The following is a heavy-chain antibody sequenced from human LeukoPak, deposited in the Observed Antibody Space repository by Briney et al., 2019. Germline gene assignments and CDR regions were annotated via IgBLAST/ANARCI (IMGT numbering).Heavy chain of an antibody. D-gene: IGHD3-16*01. J-gene: IGHJ4*02. CDR3: ARADRLGAALLASFDY. CDR1: GFTFSSYS. V-gene: IGHV3-21*01. Sequence: TGGSLRLSCAASGFTFSSYSMNWVRQAPGKGLEWVSSISSSSSYVYYADSVKGRFTISRDNAKNSLYLQMNGLRAEDTAVYYCARADRLGAALLASFDYWGRGTLVTVSS. CDR2: ISSSSSYV.